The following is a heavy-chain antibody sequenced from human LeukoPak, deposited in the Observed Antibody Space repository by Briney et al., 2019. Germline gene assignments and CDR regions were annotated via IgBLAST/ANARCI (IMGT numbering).Heavy chain of an antibody. CDR3: ARGLGLHYYGSGSSHRPLDY. J-gene: IGHJ4*02. CDR1: GGSFSGYY. V-gene: IGHV4-34*01. Sequence: SETLSLTCAVYGGSFSGYYWSWIRQPPGKGLEWIGEINHSGSTNYNPSLKRRITISVDTSKNQFSLKLSSVTAADTAVYYCARGLGLHYYGSGSSHRPLDYWGQGTLVTVSS. CDR2: INHSGST. D-gene: IGHD3-10*01.